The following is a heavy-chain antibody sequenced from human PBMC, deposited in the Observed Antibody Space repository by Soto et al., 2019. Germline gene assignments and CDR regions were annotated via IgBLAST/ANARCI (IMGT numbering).Heavy chain of an antibody. J-gene: IGHJ6*02. CDR1: GFTFRNYD. V-gene: IGHV3-13*05. Sequence: EVQLVESGGGLVQPGGSLRLSCEASGFTFRNYDMHWVRQGTGKGLEWVSGISAAGDPDYADSVEGRFTISRENAQNSFFLHMNSLRVGDTAVYYCARTDRDFYGLDVWGQGTTVIVSS. CDR3: ARTDRDFYGLDV. CDR2: ISAAGDP.